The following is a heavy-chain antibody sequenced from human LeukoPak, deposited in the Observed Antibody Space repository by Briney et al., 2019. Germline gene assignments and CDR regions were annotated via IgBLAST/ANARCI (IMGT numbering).Heavy chain of an antibody. CDR2: IYYSGST. V-gene: IGHV4-59*08. CDR3: ARRHSYGYVDY. Sequence: SETLSLTCTVSGGSISSYYWSWIRQPPGKGLEWIGYIYYSGSTNYNPFLKSRVTISVDTSKNQFSLKLSSVTAADTAVYYCARRHSYGYVDYWGQGTLVTVSS. CDR1: GGSISSYY. D-gene: IGHD5-18*01. J-gene: IGHJ4*02.